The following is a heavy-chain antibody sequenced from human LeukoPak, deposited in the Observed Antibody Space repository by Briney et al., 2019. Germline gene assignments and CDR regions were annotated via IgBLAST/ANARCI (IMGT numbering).Heavy chain of an antibody. J-gene: IGHJ4*02. CDR2: ISWNSGSK. CDR1: GFTFRNYW. Sequence: GGSLRLSCGASGFTFRNYWMNWVRQAPGKGLEWVSGISWNSGSKGYAGSVKGRFTISRDNAKDSLYLQMNSLRSEDTALYYCAKDNIRIVVAGTIDYWGQGTLVTVSS. V-gene: IGHV3-9*01. D-gene: IGHD6-19*01. CDR3: AKDNIRIVVAGTIDY.